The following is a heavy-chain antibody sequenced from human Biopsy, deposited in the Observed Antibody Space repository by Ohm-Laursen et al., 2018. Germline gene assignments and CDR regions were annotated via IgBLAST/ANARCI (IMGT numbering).Heavy chain of an antibody. Sequence: SDTLSLTCTVSGGSISSDYWSWIRQTPGKGLEWIGYLYNTGGTNYNPSLKSRVTIPVDTSKNQFSLKLRSVTAADTAVYYCARATNSTGWPYYYFYGMDVWGQGTTVTVSS. D-gene: IGHD2/OR15-2a*01. V-gene: IGHV4-59*07. CDR1: GGSISSDY. CDR2: LYNTGGT. CDR3: ARATNSTGWPYYYFYGMDV. J-gene: IGHJ6*02.